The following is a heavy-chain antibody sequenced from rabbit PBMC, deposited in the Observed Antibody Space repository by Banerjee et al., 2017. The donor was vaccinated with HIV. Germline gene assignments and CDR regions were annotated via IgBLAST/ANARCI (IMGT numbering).Heavy chain of an antibody. J-gene: IGHJ4*01. D-gene: IGHD2-1*01. CDR2: IDPAFGTT. CDR3: VRYSYDDYGDKV. Sequence: QEQLVESGGGLVQPGGNLTLTCKASGFDFNNYGVSWVRQAPGKGLEWIGYIDPAFGTTYYASGVNGRFTISSHNAQNTLYLQLNSLTAADTATYFCVRYSYDDYGDKVWGQGTLVTVS. CDR1: GFDFNNYG. V-gene: IGHV1S47*01.